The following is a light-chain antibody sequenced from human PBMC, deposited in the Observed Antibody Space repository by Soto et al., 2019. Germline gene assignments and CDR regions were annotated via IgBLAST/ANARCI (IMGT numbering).Light chain of an antibody. CDR2: SHN. Sequence: QSALTQPPSASGTPGQRVTISCSGGSSNIGSNTVNWYQQLPGTAPKLLIYSHNQRPSGVPDRFSASKSGTSASLAISGLQSEDEADYYCAAWDDSLNGVVFGGGTKLTVL. CDR1: SSNIGSNT. CDR3: AAWDDSLNGVV. J-gene: IGLJ2*01. V-gene: IGLV1-44*01.